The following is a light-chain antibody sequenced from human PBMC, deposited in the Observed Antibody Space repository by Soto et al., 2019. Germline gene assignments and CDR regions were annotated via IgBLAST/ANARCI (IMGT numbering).Light chain of an antibody. J-gene: IGKJ5*01. Sequence: DIQMTQSPSTLSASVGDGVTITCRASQSISSWLAWYQQKPGKAPNLLIYKASSLESGVPSRFSGSGSGTEFTLTISSLQPDDFGTYYCQQYNSYPITFGQGTRLEIK. CDR3: QQYNSYPIT. CDR1: QSISSW. CDR2: KAS. V-gene: IGKV1-5*03.